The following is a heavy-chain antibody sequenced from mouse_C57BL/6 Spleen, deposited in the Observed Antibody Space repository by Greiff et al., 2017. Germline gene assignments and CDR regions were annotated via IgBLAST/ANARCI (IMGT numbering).Heavy chain of an antibody. Sequence: DVQLQQSGPELVKPGASVKIPCKASGYTFTDYNMDWVKQSHGKSLEWIGDINPNNGGTIYNQKFKGKATLTVDKSSSTAYMELRSLTSEDTAVYYCARFYYSNHLYAMDYWGQGTSVTVSS. D-gene: IGHD2-5*01. V-gene: IGHV1-18*01. CDR2: INPNNGGT. CDR3: ARFYYSNHLYAMDY. J-gene: IGHJ4*01. CDR1: GYTFTDYN.